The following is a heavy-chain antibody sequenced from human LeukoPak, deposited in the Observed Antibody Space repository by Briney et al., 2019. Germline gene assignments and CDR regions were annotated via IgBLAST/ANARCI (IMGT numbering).Heavy chain of an antibody. Sequence: QTGGSLRLSCTASGFTFSNFWMGWVRQAPGKGLEWVANIKQDETEKFYLGSVKGRFTISRDNAKNSLYLQMNSLRAEDTAVYYCAKVTGGDMITYGGLDYWGQGTLVTVSS. J-gene: IGHJ4*02. CDR2: IKQDETEK. V-gene: IGHV3-7*03. D-gene: IGHD3-16*01. CDR1: GFTFSNFW. CDR3: AKVTGGDMITYGGLDY.